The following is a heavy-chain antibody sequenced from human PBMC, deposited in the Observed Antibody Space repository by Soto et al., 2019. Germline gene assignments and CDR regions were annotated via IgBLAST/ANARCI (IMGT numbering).Heavy chain of an antibody. D-gene: IGHD1-7*01. CDR1: GDSVSSNSAA. J-gene: IGHJ6*02. CDR3: AKGTTPYYYYVIAV. CDR2: TYYRSKWHN. Sequence: SQTLSLTCVISGDSVSSNSAAWNWIRQSPSRGLEWLGRTYYRSKWHNDYAVSVKSRITINPDTSKNQFSLQLNSVTPEDTAVYYCAKGTTPYYYYVIAVWGQGTTVTVSS. V-gene: IGHV6-1*01.